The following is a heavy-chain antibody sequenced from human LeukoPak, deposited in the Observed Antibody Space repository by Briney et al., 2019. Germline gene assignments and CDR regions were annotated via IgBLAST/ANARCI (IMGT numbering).Heavy chain of an antibody. CDR1: GESFSGYF. D-gene: IGHD3-9*01. Sequence: SETLSLTCAVYGESFSGYFWSWIPQPPGKGLEWIGEINHSGSTNYNPSLKSRVTISVDTSKNQFSLKLSSVTAADTAVYYCAREGGLRYFDWLFDYFDYWGQGTLVTVSS. CDR3: AREGGLRYFDWLFDYFDY. V-gene: IGHV4-34*01. J-gene: IGHJ4*02. CDR2: INHSGST.